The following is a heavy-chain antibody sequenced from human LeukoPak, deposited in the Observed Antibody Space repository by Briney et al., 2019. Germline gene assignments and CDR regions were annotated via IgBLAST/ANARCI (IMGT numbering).Heavy chain of an antibody. J-gene: IGHJ5*02. V-gene: IGHV4-4*07. CDR1: GGSISSYY. CDR3: ARDTYKYSSSLGWFDP. CDR2: IYTSGST. Sequence: PSETLSLTCTVSGGSISSYYWSWIRQPAGKGLEWIGRIYTSGSTNYNPSLKSRVTMSVDTSKNQFSPKLSSVTAADTAVYYCARDTYKYSSSLGWFDPWGQGTLVTVSS. D-gene: IGHD6-13*01.